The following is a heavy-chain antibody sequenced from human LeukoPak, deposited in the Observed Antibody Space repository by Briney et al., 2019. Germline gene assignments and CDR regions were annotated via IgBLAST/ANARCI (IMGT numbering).Heavy chain of an antibody. V-gene: IGHV3-53*01. CDR2: IYSGGST. D-gene: IGHD6-13*01. J-gene: IGHJ4*02. Sequence: GGSLRLSCAASGFTVSSNYMSWVRQAPGKGLEWVSVIYSGGSTYYADSVKGRFTISRDNSKNTLYLQMNSLRAEDTAVYYCARDLGHSRDDYWGQGTLVTVSS. CDR1: GFTVSSNY. CDR3: ARDLGHSRDDY.